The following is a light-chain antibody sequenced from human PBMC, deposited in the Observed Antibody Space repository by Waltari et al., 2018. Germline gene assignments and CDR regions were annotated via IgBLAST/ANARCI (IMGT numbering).Light chain of an antibody. J-gene: IGKJ5*01. CDR1: RGIDSY. CDR3: QQSYSPPFT. CDR2: DAS. Sequence: IYLSQSPSSLSTCVGDHVTITCRASRGIDSYLNWYQQRPGRAPKLLIYDASTLQREVPTRFSGGGIGTDFTLTINNLQPEDFATYFCQQSYSPPFTFGQGTRLEI. V-gene: IGKV1-39*01.